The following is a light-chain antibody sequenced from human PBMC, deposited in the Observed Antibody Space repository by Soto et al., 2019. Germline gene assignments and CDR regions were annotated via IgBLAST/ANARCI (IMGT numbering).Light chain of an antibody. CDR1: SSDVGAYNY. Sequence: QSALTQPPSASGSPGQSVAISCTGTSSDVGAYNYVSWYQQHPGKAPKLLIYEVSKRPSGVPDRFSGSKSGNTASLTVSGLQAEDEADYYCTSYAGDSNLGVVGGGTKVTVL. CDR3: TSYAGDSNLGV. J-gene: IGLJ3*02. CDR2: EVS. V-gene: IGLV2-8*01.